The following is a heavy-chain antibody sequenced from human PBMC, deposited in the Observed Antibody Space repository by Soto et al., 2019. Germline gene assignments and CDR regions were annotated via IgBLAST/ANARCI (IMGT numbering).Heavy chain of an antibody. CDR1: GFAFSSDA. J-gene: IGHJ4*02. Sequence: EVQLLDSGGGLVQPGGSLRLSCAASGFAFSSDAMNWVRQAPGKGLEWVSGIGGSGDDADYADSVKGRFTISRDNYNNTVYLQMSSLRAEDTAKYYCAKAGYSFFFDRWGQGTLVTVSS. V-gene: IGHV3-23*01. D-gene: IGHD5-18*01. CDR3: AKAGYSFFFDR. CDR2: IGGSGDDA.